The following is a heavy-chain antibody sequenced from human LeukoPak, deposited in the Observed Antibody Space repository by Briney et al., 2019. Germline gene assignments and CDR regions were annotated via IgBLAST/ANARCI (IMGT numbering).Heavy chain of an antibody. CDR3: ARSREKYYYDSSGPNVGY. V-gene: IGHV3-48*03. CDR2: ISSDGDTI. D-gene: IGHD3-22*01. Sequence: GGSLRLSCAASGFIFSSYDMHWVRQAPGKGLEWVSYISSDGDTIYYADSVKSRFTISRDNAKNSLHLQMSSLRAEDTAVYYCARSREKYYYDSSGPNVGYWGQGTLVTVSS. CDR1: GFIFSSYD. J-gene: IGHJ4*02.